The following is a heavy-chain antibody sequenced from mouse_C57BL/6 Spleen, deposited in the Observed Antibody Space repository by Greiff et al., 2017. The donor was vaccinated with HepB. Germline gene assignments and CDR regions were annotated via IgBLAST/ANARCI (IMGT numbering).Heavy chain of an antibody. V-gene: IGHV5-12*01. Sequence: DVMLVESGGGLVQPGGSLKLSCAASGFTFSDYYMYWVRQTPEKRLEWVAYISNGGGSTYYPDTVKGRFTISRDNAKNTLYLQMSRLKSEDTAMYYCARQGLLYYFDYWGQETTLTVSS. CDR1: GFTFSDYY. J-gene: IGHJ2*01. CDR3: ARQGLLYYFDY. D-gene: IGHD3-1*01. CDR2: ISNGGGST.